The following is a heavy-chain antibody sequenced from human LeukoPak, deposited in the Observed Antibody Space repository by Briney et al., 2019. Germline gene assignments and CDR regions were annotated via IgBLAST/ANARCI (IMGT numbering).Heavy chain of an antibody. J-gene: IGHJ6*03. CDR2: IYYSGST. CDR3: ARLSFGPYYYYYMDV. D-gene: IGHD3-10*01. Sequence: SETLSLTCAVYGGSFSGYYWSWIRQPPGKGLEWIGSIYYSGSTYYNPSLKSRVTISVDTSKNQFSLKLSSVTAADTAVYYCARLSFGPYYYYYMDVWGKGATVTVSS. V-gene: IGHV4-34*01. CDR1: GGSFSGYY.